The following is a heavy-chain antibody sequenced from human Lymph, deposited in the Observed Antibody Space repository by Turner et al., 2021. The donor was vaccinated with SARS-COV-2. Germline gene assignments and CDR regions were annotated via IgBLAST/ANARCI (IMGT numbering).Heavy chain of an antibody. CDR2: LYYSGST. CDR3: ARRRQWLVHWYFDL. Sequence: QLLLQESCPGLVKPSETLSLPCTVSAGTISSSSYYWGGIGQAAGKGLEWIGSLYYSGSTYYNQALMSRVNISVDTSKIQFSLKLSSGTAAETAVYECARRRQWLVHWYFDLWGRGTLVTVSS. J-gene: IGHJ2*01. V-gene: IGHV4-39*01. D-gene: IGHD6-19*01. CDR1: AGTISSSSYY.